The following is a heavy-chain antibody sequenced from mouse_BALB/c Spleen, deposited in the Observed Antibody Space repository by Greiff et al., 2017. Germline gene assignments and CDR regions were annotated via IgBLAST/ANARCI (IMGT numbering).Heavy chain of an antibody. D-gene: IGHD1-2*01. J-gene: IGHJ1*01. Sequence: EVQLVQSGGGLVKPGGSLKLSCAASGFTFSSYTMSWVRQTPEKRLEWVATISRGGSYTYYPDSVKGRFTISRDNATNTLYLQMSRLKSEDTALYYCTRATITTARYFEVWGAGTTVTVSS. V-gene: IGHV5-6-4*01. CDR1: GFTFSSYT. CDR3: TRATITTARYFEV. CDR2: ISRGGSYT.